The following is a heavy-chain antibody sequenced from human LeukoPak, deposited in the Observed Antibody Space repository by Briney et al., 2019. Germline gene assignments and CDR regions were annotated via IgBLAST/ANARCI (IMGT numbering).Heavy chain of an antibody. Sequence: GGSLRLSCAASGFTFSSYAMSWVRQAPGKGLEWVSIISGSGGSTYYGDSVQGRFTISRDNSKNTLYLQMNSLRADDTAVYYCAEGGEGIGWYLAYWGQGTLVTVSS. CDR2: ISGSGGST. D-gene: IGHD6-19*01. V-gene: IGHV3-23*01. CDR1: GFTFSSYA. CDR3: AEGGEGIGWYLAY. J-gene: IGHJ4*02.